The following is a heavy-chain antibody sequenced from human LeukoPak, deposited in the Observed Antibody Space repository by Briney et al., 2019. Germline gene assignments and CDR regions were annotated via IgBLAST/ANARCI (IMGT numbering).Heavy chain of an antibody. J-gene: IGHJ4*02. CDR3: ARAAFCSGGSCSDY. CDR2: INSYNGNT. V-gene: IGHV1-18*01. Sequence: ASVKVSCKASGYTFTSYGISWVRQAPGQGLEWVGWINSYNGNTNYAQRLQDRVTMTTDTSTSTAYMELRSLRSDDTAVYYCARAAFCSGGSCSDYWGQGTLVTVSS. CDR1: GYTFTSYG. D-gene: IGHD2-15*01.